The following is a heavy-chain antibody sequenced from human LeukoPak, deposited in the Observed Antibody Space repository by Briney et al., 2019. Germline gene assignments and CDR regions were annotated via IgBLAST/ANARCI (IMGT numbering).Heavy chain of an antibody. V-gene: IGHV3-7*01. CDR1: GFTLSDFW. J-gene: IGHJ5*02. D-gene: IGHD5/OR15-5a*01. CDR3: ARESTEDRPGS. Sequence: GGSLRLSCAASGFTLSDFWMSWVRQAPGKGLEWVANIDQVGSDKNYVGSVKGRFTISRDDAKNSLFLQMNSLRAEDTAVYYCARESTEDRPGSWGQGTLVTVSS. CDR2: IDQVGSDK.